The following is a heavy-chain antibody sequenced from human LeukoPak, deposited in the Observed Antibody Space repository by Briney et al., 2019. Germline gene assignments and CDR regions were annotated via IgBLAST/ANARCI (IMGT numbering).Heavy chain of an antibody. J-gene: IGHJ5*02. D-gene: IGHD2-15*01. CDR2: ISNGY. Sequence: GGSLRLSCVASGFVFSSHAMSCVRQAPGKGVEWVSAISNGYYYADSVKGRFTISRDNSKNTVYLQMSSLRAEDTAVYFCVREAGYCTAASCSKTNWFDPWGQGTLVTVSS. CDR1: GFVFSSHA. V-gene: IGHV3-23*05. CDR3: VREAGYCTAASCSKTNWFDP.